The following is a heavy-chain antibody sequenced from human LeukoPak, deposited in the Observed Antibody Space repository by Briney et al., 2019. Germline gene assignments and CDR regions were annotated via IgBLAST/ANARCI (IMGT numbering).Heavy chain of an antibody. J-gene: IGHJ4*02. CDR2: IYPGDSDT. CDR3: ARRYFDWLSNQYYFDY. V-gene: IGHV5-51*01. Sequence: GESLKISCKGSGYSFTSYWIGWVRQMPGKGLEWMGIIYPGDSDTRYSPSFQGQVTISAGKSISTAYLQWSSLKASDTAMYYCARRYFDWLSNQYYFDYWGQGTLVTVSS. CDR1: GYSFTSYW. D-gene: IGHD3-9*01.